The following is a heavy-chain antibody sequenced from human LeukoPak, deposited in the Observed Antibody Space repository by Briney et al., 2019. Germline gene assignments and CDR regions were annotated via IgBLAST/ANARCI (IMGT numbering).Heavy chain of an antibody. Sequence: GESLKISCKGSGYSFNDYWIGWVRQMPGKGLEWMGIIYPGDSDTRYSPSFQGQVTISADKSISTAYLQWSSLKASDTAMYYCARASSLSSGWYLSLDYWGQGTLVTVSS. J-gene: IGHJ4*02. V-gene: IGHV5-51*01. D-gene: IGHD6-19*01. CDR1: GYSFNDYW. CDR2: IYPGDSDT. CDR3: ARASSLSSGWYLSLDY.